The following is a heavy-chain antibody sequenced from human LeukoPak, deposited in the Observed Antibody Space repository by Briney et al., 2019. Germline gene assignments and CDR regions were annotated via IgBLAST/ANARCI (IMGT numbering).Heavy chain of an antibody. V-gene: IGHV3-48*02. Sequence: GGSLRLSCAASRFTFSSHSLNWVSQAAGRGLEWVSYISSRGTIYYADSVKGRFTISRDNAKNSLYLQMNSLRDEDTAVYYCARDWDGSGRERDYFDYWGQGTLVTVSS. D-gene: IGHD6-19*01. CDR1: RFTFSSHS. J-gene: IGHJ4*02. CDR3: ARDWDGSGRERDYFDY. CDR2: ISSRGTI.